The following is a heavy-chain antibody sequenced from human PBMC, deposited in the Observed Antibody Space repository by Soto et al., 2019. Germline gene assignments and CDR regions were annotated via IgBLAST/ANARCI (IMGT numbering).Heavy chain of an antibody. D-gene: IGHD2-2*02. V-gene: IGHV4-34*01. CDR3: ARGVYCSSTNCYTDYFQH. CDR1: GGSFSGYC. J-gene: IGHJ1*01. Sequence: SETLSLTCAVYGGSFSGYCWSCIRQPPGKGLEWIVEINHYGSTNYNPSLKSRVTISVDTSKNQFSLKLNSVTAAETAVYYCARGVYCSSTNCYTDYFQHWRKGNPVTVSS. CDR2: INHYGST.